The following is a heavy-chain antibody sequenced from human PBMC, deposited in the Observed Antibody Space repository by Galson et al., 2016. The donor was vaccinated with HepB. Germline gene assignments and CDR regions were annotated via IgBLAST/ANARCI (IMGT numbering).Heavy chain of an antibody. V-gene: IGHV3-30*04. CDR2: ISYDGSNK. J-gene: IGHJ6*04. CDR3: AKSGPCTGGVCRLYYYYALDV. D-gene: IGHD2-8*02. Sequence: SLRLSCAASGFTFNSNAFHWVRQAPDKGLEWVALISYDGSNKYYADSVQGRFTISRDNSKNTLYLHMNTLRAEDTALYYCAKSGPCTGGVCRLYYYYALDVWGKGTPVTVSS. CDR1: GFTFNSNA.